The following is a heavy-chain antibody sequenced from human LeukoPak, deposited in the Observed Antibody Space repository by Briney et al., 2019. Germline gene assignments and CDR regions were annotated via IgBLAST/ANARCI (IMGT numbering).Heavy chain of an antibody. J-gene: IGHJ5*02. CDR1: GFPFSSYW. Sequence: PGGSLRLSCVASGFPFSSYWMTWVRQAPGKGLEWVANIKQDGSKKSYVDSVKGRFTISRDNSKNTLYLQMNSLRAEDTAVYYCAKESTLNYNWFDPWGRGTLVTVSS. CDR2: IKQDGSKK. CDR3: AKESTLNYNWFDP. D-gene: IGHD5/OR15-5a*01. V-gene: IGHV3-7*03.